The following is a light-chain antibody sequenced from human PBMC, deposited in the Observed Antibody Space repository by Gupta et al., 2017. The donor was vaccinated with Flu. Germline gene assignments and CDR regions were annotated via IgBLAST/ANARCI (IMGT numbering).Light chain of an antibody. CDR1: QSVLYSSNNKNY. CDR3: QQYYTTPGPYS. CDR2: WAS. J-gene: IGKJ2*03. V-gene: IGKV4-1*01. Sequence: DIVMTQSPDSLTVSLGERATINCKSSQSVLYSSNNKNYLAWYQQTPGQPPKLLIYWASARESGVPDRFSGSGSGTDFTLTISNLQAEDVAVYYCQQYYTTPGPYSFGQGTKLEI.